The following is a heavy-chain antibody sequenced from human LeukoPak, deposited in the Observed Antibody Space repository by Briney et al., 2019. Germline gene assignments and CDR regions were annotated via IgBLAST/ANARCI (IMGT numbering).Heavy chain of an antibody. J-gene: IGHJ4*02. Sequence: GGSLRLSCAASGFAFSTYWMHWVRQAPGKGLVWVSRINLDSTSTTYADSVKGRFTISRDNAKNSLYLLMNSLRAEDTALYYCAKDGTAMVTRYFDFWGQGTLVTVSS. CDR2: INLDSTST. V-gene: IGHV3-74*01. CDR1: GFAFSTYW. CDR3: AKDGTAMVTRYFDF. D-gene: IGHD5-18*01.